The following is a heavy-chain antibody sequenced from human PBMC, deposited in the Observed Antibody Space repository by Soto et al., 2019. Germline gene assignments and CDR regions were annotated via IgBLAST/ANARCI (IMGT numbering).Heavy chain of an antibody. V-gene: IGHV1-18*01. J-gene: IGHJ4*02. D-gene: IGHD3-3*01. CDR2: ISAYNGNT. CDR1: GYTFTSYG. CDR3: ARRVVSHDFWSGETTEEPADY. Sequence: ASVKVSCKASGYTFTSYGISWVRQAPGQGLEWMGWISAYNGNTNYAQKLQGRVTMTTDTSTSTAYMELRSLRSDDTAVYYCARRVVSHDFWSGETTEEPADYWGQGTLVTVSS.